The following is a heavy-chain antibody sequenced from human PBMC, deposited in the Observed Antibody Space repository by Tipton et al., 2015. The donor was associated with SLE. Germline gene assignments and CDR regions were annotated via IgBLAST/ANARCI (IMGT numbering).Heavy chain of an antibody. CDR1: GGSISSYY. Sequence: TLSLTCTVPGGSISSYYWSWIRQPPGKGLEWIGYIYYSGSTNYNPSLKSRVTISEDTPKNQFSLKLTSVTAADTAVYYCVRDKRYFDSPVKYWGQGILVTVSS. CDR2: IYYSGST. CDR3: VRDKRYFDSPVKY. V-gene: IGHV4-59*12. J-gene: IGHJ4*02. D-gene: IGHD3-9*01.